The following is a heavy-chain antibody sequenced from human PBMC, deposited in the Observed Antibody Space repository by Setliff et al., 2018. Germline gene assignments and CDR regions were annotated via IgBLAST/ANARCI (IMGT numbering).Heavy chain of an antibody. V-gene: IGHV5-51*01. J-gene: IGHJ3*02. CDR2: IQPADSDT. Sequence: ESLKISCKASGYSSPTYWIGWVRQMPGKGLEWMGLIQPADSDTRYSPSFQGQVTISADKSISTAYLQWSSLKASDTAMYYCARTRSDAFDIWGQGTMVTVSS. CDR1: GYSSPTYW. CDR3: ARTRSDAFDI.